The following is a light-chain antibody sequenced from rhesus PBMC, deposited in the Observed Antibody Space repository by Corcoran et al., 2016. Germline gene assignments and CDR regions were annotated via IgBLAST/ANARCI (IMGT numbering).Light chain of an antibody. Sequence: QAALTQPRSVSGSPGQSVTISCPGTSSDIGGYNYVSWYQQHPGTAPKLMIYEVSKRPSGVSDRFSGSKSGNTASLTISGLQAEDEADYSCCSYAGSYTFIFGAGTRLTVL. CDR3: CSYAGSYTFI. J-gene: IGLJ1*01. CDR2: EVS. V-gene: IGLV2-32*01. CDR1: SSDIGGYNY.